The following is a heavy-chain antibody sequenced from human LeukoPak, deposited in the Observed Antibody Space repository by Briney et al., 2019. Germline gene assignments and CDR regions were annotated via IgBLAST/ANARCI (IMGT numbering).Heavy chain of an antibody. CDR1: GGTFSSYA. CDR2: IIPIFGTA. V-gene: IGHV1-69*13. CDR3: ARAGPGSSSWYYYYYMDV. J-gene: IGHJ6*03. D-gene: IGHD6-13*01. Sequence: ASVKVSCKASGGTFSSYAISWVRQAPGQGLEWMGGIIPIFGTANYAQKFQGRVTITADESTSTAYMELSSLRSEDTAVYYCARAGPGSSSWYYYYYMDVWGKGTTVTVSS.